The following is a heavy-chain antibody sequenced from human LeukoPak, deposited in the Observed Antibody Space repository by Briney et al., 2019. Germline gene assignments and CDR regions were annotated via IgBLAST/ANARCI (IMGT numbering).Heavy chain of an antibody. CDR3: ARQHDYSISHSDY. CDR2: IYPGDADT. CDR1: GSSFTSYW. Sequence: GESLQISCQCSGSSFTSYWIGWVRQLPGKGLEWMGIIYPGDADTRYSPSFQGQVTISADKSISTAYLQWSSLKASDTAMYFCARQHDYSISHSDYWGQGTLVTVSS. D-gene: IGHD4-11*01. V-gene: IGHV5-51*01. J-gene: IGHJ4*02.